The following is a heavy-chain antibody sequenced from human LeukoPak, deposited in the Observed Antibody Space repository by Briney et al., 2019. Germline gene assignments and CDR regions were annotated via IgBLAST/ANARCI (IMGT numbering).Heavy chain of an antibody. CDR2: ISWNSGSI. J-gene: IGHJ4*02. CDR1: GFTFSSYS. V-gene: IGHV3-9*03. CDR3: AKDMGTNDYGDPYFDY. D-gene: IGHD4-17*01. Sequence: GGSLRLSCAATGFTFSSYSMNWVRQAPGKGLEWVSGISWNSGSIGYADSVKGRFTISRDNAKNSLYLQMNSLRAEDMALYYCAKDMGTNDYGDPYFDYWGQGTLVTVSS.